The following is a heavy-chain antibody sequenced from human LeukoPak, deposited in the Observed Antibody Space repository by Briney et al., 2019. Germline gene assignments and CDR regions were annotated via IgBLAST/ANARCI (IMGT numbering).Heavy chain of an antibody. CDR2: IYHSGST. J-gene: IGHJ4*02. CDR1: GGSISSGGYY. Sequence: TSETLSRTRAVSGGSISSGGYYWSWIRQPPGKGLEWIRYIYHSGSTYYNPSLKSRVTISVDRSKNQFSLRLSSVTAADTAVYCCARMNGRITVFGVVAENPFFDYWGQGILVTVSS. V-gene: IGHV4-30-2*01. D-gene: IGHD3-3*01. CDR3: ARMNGRITVFGVVAENPFFDY.